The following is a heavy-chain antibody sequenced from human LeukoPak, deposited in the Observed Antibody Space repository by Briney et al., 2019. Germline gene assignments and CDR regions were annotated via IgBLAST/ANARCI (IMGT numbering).Heavy chain of an antibody. CDR1: GFVFSKYA. CDR3: ARDPYSHDSSGFSYFLQY. Sequence: GGSLRPSCVGSGFVFSKYAVHWVRQAPGKGLEWVAVVSYDGDFKLYGDSVKGRFTIPRDNSQNMLFLQMNDLRPQDAATYFCARDPYSHDSSGFSYFLQYWGQGTVVTVSS. CDR2: VSYDGDFK. J-gene: IGHJ4*02. V-gene: IGHV3-30-3*01. D-gene: IGHD6-19*01.